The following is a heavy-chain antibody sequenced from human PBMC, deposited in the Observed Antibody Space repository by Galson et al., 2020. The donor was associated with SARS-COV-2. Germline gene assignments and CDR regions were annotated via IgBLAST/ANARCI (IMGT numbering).Heavy chain of an antibody. CDR2: INAGNGNT. J-gene: IGHJ5*02. Sequence: ASVKVSCKASGYTFTSYAMHWVRQAPGQRLEWMGWINAGNGNTKYSQKFQGRVTITRDTSASTAYMELSSLRSEDTAVYYCAREILPYYDFWSGYYCWFDPWGQGTLVTVSS. CDR3: AREILPYYDFWSGYYCWFDP. D-gene: IGHD3-3*01. CDR1: GYTFTSYA. V-gene: IGHV1-3*01.